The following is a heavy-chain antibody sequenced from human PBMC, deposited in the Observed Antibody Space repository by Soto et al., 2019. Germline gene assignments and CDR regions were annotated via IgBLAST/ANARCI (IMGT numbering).Heavy chain of an antibody. J-gene: IGHJ4*02. CDR3: TTGWWELLTLRDY. CDR1: GFTFSNAW. V-gene: IGHV3-15*01. Sequence: EVQLVESGGGLVKPGGSLRLSCAASGFTFSNAWMSWVRQAPGKGLGWVSRIKSKTDGGTTDYAAPVKGRFTISRDDSKNTLYLQMNSLKTEDTAVYYCTTGWWELLTLRDYWGQGTLVTVSS. D-gene: IGHD1-26*01. CDR2: IKSKTDGGTT.